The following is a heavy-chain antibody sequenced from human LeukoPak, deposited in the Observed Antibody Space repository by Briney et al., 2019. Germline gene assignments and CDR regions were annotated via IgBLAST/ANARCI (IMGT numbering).Heavy chain of an antibody. CDR1: GVTVGTNS. Sequence: PGGSLRLSCAASGVTVGTNSMSWARQSPGKGLEWVSIIYGGGGTYHADSVKGRFTISRDSSKNTLYLQMNSMRAEDTAVYFCAKSGGGGALDYWGQGTLVTVSS. CDR2: IYGGGGT. J-gene: IGHJ4*02. D-gene: IGHD1-26*01. CDR3: AKSGGGGALDY. V-gene: IGHV3-53*01.